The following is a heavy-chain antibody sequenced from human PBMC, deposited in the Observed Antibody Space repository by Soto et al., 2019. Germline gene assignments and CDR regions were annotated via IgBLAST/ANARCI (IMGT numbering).Heavy chain of an antibody. D-gene: IGHD3-9*01. V-gene: IGHV4-34*01. CDR2: INDRGSI. Sequence: QVQLQQWGAGPLRPLETLSLTCGVSGGSFSGHYWAWIRQSPGKGLEWIGEINDRGSINYNPSLKSRVSVSVDTSKNHYSLNQRAVTAAHTAVYYCARETHDILTGPPWVWYFDLWGRGTLVTVSS. CDR3: ARETHDILTGPPWVWYFDL. J-gene: IGHJ2*01. CDR1: GGSFSGHY.